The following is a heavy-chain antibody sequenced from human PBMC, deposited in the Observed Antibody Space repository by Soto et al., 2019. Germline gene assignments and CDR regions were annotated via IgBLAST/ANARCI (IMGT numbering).Heavy chain of an antibody. CDR2: ISGSGGST. CDR1: GFTFSSYA. CDR3: AKDGSDCSSTSCLGPGAFDY. Sequence: GSLRLSCAASGFTFSSYAMSWVRQAPGKGLEWVSAISGSGGSTYYADSVKGRFTISRDNSKNTLYLQMNSLRAEDTAVYYCAKDGSDCSSTSCLGPGAFDYWGQGTLVTVSS. V-gene: IGHV3-23*01. J-gene: IGHJ4*02. D-gene: IGHD2-2*01.